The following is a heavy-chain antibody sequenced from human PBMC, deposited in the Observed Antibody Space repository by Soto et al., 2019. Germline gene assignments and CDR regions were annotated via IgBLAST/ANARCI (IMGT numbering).Heavy chain of an antibody. D-gene: IGHD3-22*01. CDR1: GFSFSNAW. Sequence: GGSLRLSCAASGFSFSNAWMSWVRQAPGKGLEWVGRIKSKTDGGTTDYAAPVKGRFTISRDDSKNTLYLQMNSLKTEDTAVYYCTTDYYDSSGYYYRAGYWGQGTLVTVSS. CDR2: IKSKTDGGTT. CDR3: TTDYYDSSGYYYRAGY. J-gene: IGHJ4*02. V-gene: IGHV3-15*01.